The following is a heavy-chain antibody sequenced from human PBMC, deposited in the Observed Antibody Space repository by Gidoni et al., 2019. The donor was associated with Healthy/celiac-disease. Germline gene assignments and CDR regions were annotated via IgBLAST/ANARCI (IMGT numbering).Heavy chain of an antibody. V-gene: IGHV3-48*01. CDR3: AREGDIVVVPAAIKYYYGMDV. D-gene: IGHD2-2*01. J-gene: IGHJ6*02. CDR1: GFTFSSYS. CDR2: ISSSSSTI. Sequence: EVQLVESGGGLVQPGGSLRLSCAASGFTFSSYSMNCVRQAPGKGLEWVSYISSSSSTIYYADSVKGRFTISRDNAKNSLYLQMNSLRAEDTAVYYCAREGDIVVVPAAIKYYYGMDVWGQGTTVTVSS.